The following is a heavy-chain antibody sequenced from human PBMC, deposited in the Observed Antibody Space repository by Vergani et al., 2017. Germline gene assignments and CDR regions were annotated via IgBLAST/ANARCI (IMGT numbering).Heavy chain of an antibody. CDR1: GFTFSDYY. CDR2: ISSSGSTI. Sequence: VQLLESGGGLVQPGGSLRLSCAASGFTFSDYYMSWIRQAPGKGLEWVSYISSSGSTIYYADSVKGRFTISRDNAKNSLYLQTNSLRAEDTAVYYCAKDKRDGGNSPGGAFDIWGQGTMVTVSS. V-gene: IGHV3-11*01. D-gene: IGHD4-23*01. CDR3: AKDKRDGGNSPGGAFDI. J-gene: IGHJ3*02.